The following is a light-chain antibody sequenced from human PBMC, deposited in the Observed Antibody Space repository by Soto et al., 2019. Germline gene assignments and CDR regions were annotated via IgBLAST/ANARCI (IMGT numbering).Light chain of an antibody. V-gene: IGKV1-5*01. J-gene: IGKJ1*01. CDR2: GVS. Sequence: DIQMTQTPATLSAFAGDRVTVTCRASQSVSSWVAWYQEKPGKAPKLLLYGVSTLERGVPSRFSGSGSATEFTLTISDLQHDDFETYYCQQYQSDTWTLGQGTKVDIK. CDR1: QSVSSW. CDR3: QQYQSDTWT.